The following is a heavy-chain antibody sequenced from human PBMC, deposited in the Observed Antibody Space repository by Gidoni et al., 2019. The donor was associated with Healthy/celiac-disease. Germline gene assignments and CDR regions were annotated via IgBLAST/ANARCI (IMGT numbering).Heavy chain of an antibody. CDR1: GCTFSSYA. CDR3: AKDSRITMVRGVRGPFDY. J-gene: IGHJ4*02. V-gene: IGHV3-23*04. D-gene: IGHD3-10*01. CDR2: ISGSGGST. Sequence: EVQLVESGGGLVQPGGSLRLSCAASGCTFSSYAMSWVRQPPGKGLEWVSAISGSGGSTYYADSVKGRFTIARDNSKNTLYLQMNSLRAEDTAVYYCAKDSRITMVRGVRGPFDYWGQGTLVTVSS.